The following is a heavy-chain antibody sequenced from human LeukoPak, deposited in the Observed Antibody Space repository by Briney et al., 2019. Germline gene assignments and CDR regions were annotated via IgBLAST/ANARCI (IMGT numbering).Heavy chain of an antibody. CDR2: IYSSGIT. CDR1: GGSISSYY. V-gene: IGHV4-4*07. Sequence: SETLSLTCTVSGGSISSYYWSWIRQPAGKGLEWIGRIYSSGITNYSPSLKSRVTISLDTSKNQFSLKLSSVTAADTAVYYCARSEQVGWLQLRSAGDELFDYWGQGTLVTVSS. J-gene: IGHJ4*02. D-gene: IGHD5-24*01. CDR3: ARSEQVGWLQLRSAGDELFDY.